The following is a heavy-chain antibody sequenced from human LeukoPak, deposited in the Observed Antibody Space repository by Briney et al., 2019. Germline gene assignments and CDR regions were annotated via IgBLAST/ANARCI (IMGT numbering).Heavy chain of an antibody. D-gene: IGHD2-2*01. CDR2: IKSKTDGETT. CDR3: TTDWNDLGCYAIFDS. V-gene: IGHV3-15*01. J-gene: IGHJ4*02. Sequence: PGGSLRLSCEASGFTFTNAWMSWVRQAPGKALEWAGRIKSKTDGETTDYAAPVKGRFTVSRDDSKKTLHLQMNSLKTEDTAMYYCTTDWNDLGCYAIFDSWGQGTLVTVSS. CDR1: GFTFTNAW.